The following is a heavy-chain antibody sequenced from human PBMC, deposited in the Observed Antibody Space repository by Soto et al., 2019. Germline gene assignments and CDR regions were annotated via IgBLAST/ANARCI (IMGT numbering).Heavy chain of an antibody. CDR2: ISSSSYI. CDR1: GFTFSSYS. V-gene: IGHV3-21*01. D-gene: IGHD6-13*01. CDR3: ARARERDQQLGIPFDY. J-gene: IGHJ4*02. Sequence: GGSLRLSCAASGFTFSSYSMNWVRQAPGKGLEWVSSISSSSYIYYADSVKGRFTISRDNAKNSLYLQMNSLRAEDTAVYYCARARERDQQLGIPFDYWGQGTLVTVSS.